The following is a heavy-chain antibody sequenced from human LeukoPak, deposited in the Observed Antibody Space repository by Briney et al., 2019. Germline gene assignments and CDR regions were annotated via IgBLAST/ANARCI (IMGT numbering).Heavy chain of an antibody. Sequence: GGSLRLSCAASGFIVSSNYMSWVRQAPGKGLEWVSLIYSGGSTYYADSVKGRFTISRDNSKNTVYLQMNSLRAEDTAVYYCARDQNDLLLGLDYWGQGTLVSVSS. CDR3: ARDQNDLLLGLDY. D-gene: IGHD3-10*01. CDR1: GFIVSSNY. V-gene: IGHV3-53*01. CDR2: IYSGGST. J-gene: IGHJ4*02.